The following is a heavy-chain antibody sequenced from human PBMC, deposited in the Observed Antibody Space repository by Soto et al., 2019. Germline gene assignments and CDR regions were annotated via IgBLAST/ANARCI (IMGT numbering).Heavy chain of an antibody. D-gene: IGHD3-22*01. Sequence: EVQLVESGGGPVRPGGSLKLSCAASGFNFITYSLSWVRQAPGKGLEGVASISSSAVYIDYADSVKGRFTISRNNDNNSLYLQMNSMRAEDTATYYCVRDGLDYYDTERLYFDNWGQGTLVTVSS. CDR2: ISSSAVYI. CDR1: GFNFITYS. J-gene: IGHJ4*02. V-gene: IGHV3-21*01. CDR3: VRDGLDYYDTERLYFDN.